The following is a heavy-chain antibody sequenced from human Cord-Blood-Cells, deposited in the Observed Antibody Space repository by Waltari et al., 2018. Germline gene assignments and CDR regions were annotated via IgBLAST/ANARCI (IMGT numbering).Heavy chain of an antibody. CDR3: ARGKGSPFDY. CDR2: ISYDGSNK. Sequence: QVQLVESGGGVFRPGRSLGLSSAAPGFTFRGSAMHWVRQAPGKGLEWVAVISYDGSNKYYADSVKGRFTISRDNSKNTLYLQMNSLRAEDTAVYYCARGKGSPFDYWGQGTLVTVSS. D-gene: IGHD1-26*01. J-gene: IGHJ4*02. V-gene: IGHV3-30-3*01. CDR1: GFTFRGSA.